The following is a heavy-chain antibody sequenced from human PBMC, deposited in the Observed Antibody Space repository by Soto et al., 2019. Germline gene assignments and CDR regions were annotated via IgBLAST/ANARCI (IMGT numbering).Heavy chain of an antibody. Sequence: SETLSLTCTVSGGSVSSGSYYWSWIRQPPEKGLEWIGYIYYSGSTNYNPSLKGRVTISVDTSKNQFSLKLSSVTAADTAVYYCARVLGSSAAEIFYWFDPWGQGTLVTVSS. J-gene: IGHJ5*02. V-gene: IGHV4-61*01. CDR1: GGSVSSGSYY. CDR3: ARVLGSSAAEIFYWFDP. CDR2: IYYSGST. D-gene: IGHD2-2*01.